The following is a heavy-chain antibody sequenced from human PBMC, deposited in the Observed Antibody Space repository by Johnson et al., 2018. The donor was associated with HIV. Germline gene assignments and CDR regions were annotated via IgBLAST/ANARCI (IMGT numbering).Heavy chain of an antibody. Sequence: QVTLVESGGGVVQPGRSLRLSCAASGFTFSSYAMHWVRQAPGKGLEWVAVISYDGSNNYYADSVQGRFTISRDNSMNTLYLQMNSLRAEDTAVYYCAKAFPYCTGGSWYAFDIWGQGTMVTVSS. D-gene: IGHD2-15*01. V-gene: IGHV3-30*04. CDR2: ISYDGSNN. J-gene: IGHJ3*02. CDR1: GFTFSSYA. CDR3: AKAFPYCTGGSWYAFDI.